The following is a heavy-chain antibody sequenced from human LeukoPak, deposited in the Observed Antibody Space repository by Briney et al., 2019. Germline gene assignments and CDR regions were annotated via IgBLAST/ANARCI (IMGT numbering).Heavy chain of an antibody. J-gene: IGHJ4*02. CDR3: AKDRGVYSYGLTVFDY. CDR2: ISGSGGST. V-gene: IGHV3-23*01. D-gene: IGHD5-18*01. CDR1: GFTFSSYA. Sequence: GGSLRLSCAASGFTFSSYAMSWVRQAPGKGLEWVSAISGSGGSTYYADSVKGRFTICRDNSKNTLYLQMNSLRAEDTAVYYCAKDRGVYSYGLTVFDYWGQGTLVTVSS.